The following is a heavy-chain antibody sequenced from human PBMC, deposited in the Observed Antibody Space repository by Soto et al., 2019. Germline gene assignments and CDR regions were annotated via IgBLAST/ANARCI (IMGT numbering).Heavy chain of an antibody. CDR2: IWYDGSNK. Sequence: QVQLVESGGGVVQPGRSLRLSCAASGFTFSSYGMHWVRQAPGKGLEWVAVIWYDGSNKYYADSVKGRFTISRDNSKKTLYLQMNSLRAEDTAVYYCARDGGEQQLAYVMDVWCQGTTVTVSS. V-gene: IGHV3-33*01. J-gene: IGHJ6*02. CDR1: GFTFSSYG. D-gene: IGHD6-13*01. CDR3: ARDGGEQQLAYVMDV.